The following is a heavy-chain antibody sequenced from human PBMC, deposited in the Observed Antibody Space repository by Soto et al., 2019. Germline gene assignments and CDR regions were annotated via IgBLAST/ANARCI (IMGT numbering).Heavy chain of an antibody. J-gene: IGHJ4*02. V-gene: IGHV4-59*01. Sequence: SETLSLTCTVSGGSISSYYWSWIRQPPGKGLEWIGYIYYSGSTNYNPSLKSRVTISVDTSKNQFSLKLSSVTAADTAVYYCARDRHPFDDWGQGTLVTVSS. CDR3: ARDRHPFDD. CDR2: IYYSGST. CDR1: GGSISSYY.